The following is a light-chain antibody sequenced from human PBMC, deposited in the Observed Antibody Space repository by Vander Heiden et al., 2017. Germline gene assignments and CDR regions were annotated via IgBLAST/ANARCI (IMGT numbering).Light chain of an antibody. J-gene: IGKJ3*01. Sequence: AIRITQSPSSLSASTGDRVTITCRASQGISSYLAWYQQKPGKAPKLLIYAASTLQSGVPSRFSGSGSGTDFTLTISCLQSEDFATYYCQQYYSYPSFTFGPGTKVDI. V-gene: IGKV1-8*01. CDR3: QQYYSYPSFT. CDR1: QGISSY. CDR2: AAS.